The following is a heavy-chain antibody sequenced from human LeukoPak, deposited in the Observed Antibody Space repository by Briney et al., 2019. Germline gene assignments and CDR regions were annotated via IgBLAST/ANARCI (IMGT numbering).Heavy chain of an antibody. CDR2: IIPILGIA. CDR3: ARSRDYDFWSGYYPFDY. Sequence: SVKVSCKASGGTFSSYTISWVRQAPGQGLEWMGRIIPILGIANHAQKFQGRVTITADKSTSTAYMELSSLRSEDTAVYYCARSRDYDFWSGYYPFDYWGQGTLVTVSS. J-gene: IGHJ4*02. CDR1: GGTFSSYT. D-gene: IGHD3-3*01. V-gene: IGHV1-69*02.